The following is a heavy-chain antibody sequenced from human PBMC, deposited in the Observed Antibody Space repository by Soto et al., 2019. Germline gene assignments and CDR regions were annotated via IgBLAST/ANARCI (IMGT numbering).Heavy chain of an antibody. CDR2: IYYSGST. V-gene: IGHV4-39*01. CDR3: ARGGGDCTNGVCYYYYYYGMDV. CDR1: GGSISSSSYY. J-gene: IGHJ6*02. D-gene: IGHD2-8*01. Sequence: PSETLSLTCTVSGGSISSSSYYWGWIRQPPGKGLEWIGSIYYSGSTHYNPSLKSRVTISVDTSKNQFSLKLSSVTAADTAVYYCARGGGDCTNGVCYYYYYYGMDVWGQGTTVTVSS.